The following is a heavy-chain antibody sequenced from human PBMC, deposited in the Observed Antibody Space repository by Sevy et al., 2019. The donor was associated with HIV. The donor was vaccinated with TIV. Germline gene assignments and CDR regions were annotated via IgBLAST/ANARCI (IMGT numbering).Heavy chain of an antibody. J-gene: IGHJ4*02. CDR3: ARDRGVRGVQFDY. D-gene: IGHD3-10*01. Sequence: GGSLRLSCAASGFTFSTYSMNWVRQAPGKGLEWVSYISSGTNTIYYADSVKGRFTIPRDNAKNSLYLQMNSLRDEDTAVYYCARDRGVRGVQFDYWGQGTLVTVSS. V-gene: IGHV3-48*02. CDR2: ISSGTNTI. CDR1: GFTFSTYS.